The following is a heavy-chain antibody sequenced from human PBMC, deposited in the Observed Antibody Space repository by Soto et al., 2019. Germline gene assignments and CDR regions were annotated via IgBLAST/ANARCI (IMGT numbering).Heavy chain of an antibody. CDR1: GGTFSSYA. Sequence: SVKGSCKASGGTFSSYAISWVRQAPGQGLEWMGGIIPIFGTANYAQKFQGRVTITADESTSTAYMELSSLRSEDTAVYYCARDSNSGSYRAYYYGMDVWGQGTTVTVSS. J-gene: IGHJ6*02. V-gene: IGHV1-69*13. CDR3: ARDSNSGSYRAYYYGMDV. D-gene: IGHD1-26*01. CDR2: IIPIFGTA.